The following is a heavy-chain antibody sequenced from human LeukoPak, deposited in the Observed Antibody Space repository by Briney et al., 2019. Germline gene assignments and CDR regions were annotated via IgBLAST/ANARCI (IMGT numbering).Heavy chain of an antibody. CDR2: IIPTFGTA. D-gene: IGHD6-13*01. V-gene: IGHV1-69*05. Sequence: SVKVSCKASGGTFSSYAISWVRQAPGQGLEWMGGIIPTFGTANYAQKFQGRVTITTDESTSTAYMELSSLRSEDTAVYYCARNYSPNSSSWYSQSVRYYMDVWGKGTTVTVSS. CDR1: GGTFSSYA. CDR3: ARNYSPNSSSWYSQSVRYYMDV. J-gene: IGHJ6*03.